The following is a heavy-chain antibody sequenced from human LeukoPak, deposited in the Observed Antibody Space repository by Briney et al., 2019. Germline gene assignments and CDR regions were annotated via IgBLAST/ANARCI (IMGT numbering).Heavy chain of an antibody. CDR3: ARKFLGSRGYYFDY. Sequence: ASEKVSCKASGYTFTSYDINWVRQATGQGLEWMGWMNPNSGNTGYAQKFQGRVTITRNTSISTAYMELSSLRSEDTAVYYCARKFLGSRGYYFDYWGQGTLVTVSS. CDR2: MNPNSGNT. D-gene: IGHD3-10*01. J-gene: IGHJ4*02. CDR1: GYTFTSYD. V-gene: IGHV1-8*03.